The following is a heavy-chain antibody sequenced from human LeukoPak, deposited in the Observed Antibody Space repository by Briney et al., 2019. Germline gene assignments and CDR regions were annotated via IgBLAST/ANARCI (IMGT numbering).Heavy chain of an antibody. CDR1: GFTVSSNY. D-gene: IGHD1-26*01. CDR2: IYSGGST. Sequence: PGGSLRLSCAASGFTVSSNYMSWVRQAPGKGLEWVSVIYSGGSTYYADSVKGRFTISRDNSKNTLYLQMNSLRAEDTAVYYCARVGWELPNPFDYWGQGTLVTVSS. CDR3: ARVGWELPNPFDY. J-gene: IGHJ4*02. V-gene: IGHV3-66*01.